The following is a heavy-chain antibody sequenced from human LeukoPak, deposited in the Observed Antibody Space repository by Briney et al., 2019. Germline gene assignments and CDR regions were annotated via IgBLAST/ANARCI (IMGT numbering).Heavy chain of an antibody. Sequence: SETLSLTCTVSGGSISSGSYYWNWIRQPAGKGLEWIGYIYYSGSTNYNPSLKSRVTIAVDTSKNQFSLKLTSVTAADTAVYYCARGGRVAVAGTFNYWGQGTLVTVSS. CDR2: IYYSGST. CDR3: ARGGRVAVAGTFNY. CDR1: GGSISSGSYY. D-gene: IGHD6-19*01. J-gene: IGHJ4*02. V-gene: IGHV4-61*10.